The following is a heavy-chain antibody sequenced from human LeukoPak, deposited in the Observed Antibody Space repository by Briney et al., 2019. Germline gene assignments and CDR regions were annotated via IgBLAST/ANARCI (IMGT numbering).Heavy chain of an antibody. D-gene: IGHD1-26*01. CDR1: GYMFSSYY. CDR2: ISGYNAKT. Sequence: ASVKVSCKASGYMFSSYYMTWVRQAPGQGLEWMGWISGYNAKTNYAQKFQGRVTMTTDTSTRTAYLELRSLSSDGTAVYYCTRTRDYFATTRYFDYWGQGTLVTVSS. J-gene: IGHJ4*02. V-gene: IGHV1-18*01. CDR3: TRTRDYFATTRYFDY.